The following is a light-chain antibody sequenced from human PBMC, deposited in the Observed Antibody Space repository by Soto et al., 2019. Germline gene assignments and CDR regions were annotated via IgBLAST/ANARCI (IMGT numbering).Light chain of an antibody. CDR3: QQYGSSPTWT. CDR1: QSVSVN. CDR2: GAS. Sequence: EIVMTQSPGTLSVSPGERATLSCRASQSVSVNLAWYQQKPGQAPRLLIYGASTRATGIPDRFSGSGSGTDFTLTISRLEPEDSAVYYCQQYGSSPTWTFGQGTKVDIK. J-gene: IGKJ1*01. V-gene: IGKV3-20*01.